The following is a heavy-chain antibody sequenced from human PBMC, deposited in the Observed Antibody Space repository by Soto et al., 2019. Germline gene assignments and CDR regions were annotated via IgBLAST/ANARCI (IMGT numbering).Heavy chain of an antibody. V-gene: IGHV1-18*01. D-gene: IGHD3-10*01. CDR1: GYTFTSYG. Sequence: QVQLVQSGAEVKKPGASVKVSCKASGYTFTSYGISWVRQAPGQGLEWMGWISAYNGNTNYAQKLQGRVTMTTDTSTITADMALRSLRSDDTAVYYCARDLPAMVRGVIYQDYWGQGTLVTVSS. CDR3: ARDLPAMVRGVIYQDY. CDR2: ISAYNGNT. J-gene: IGHJ4*02.